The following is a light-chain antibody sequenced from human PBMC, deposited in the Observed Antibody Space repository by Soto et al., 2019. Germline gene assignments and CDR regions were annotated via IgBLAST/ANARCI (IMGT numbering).Light chain of an antibody. CDR2: EVT. CDR1: SSDVGAYIY. J-gene: IGLJ1*01. CDR3: CSYTSSRTYV. V-gene: IGLV2-14*01. Sequence: QSGLTQPASVSGSPGQSITISCTGTSSDVGAYIYVSWYQHHPGKAPKVMIYEVTNRPSGVSDRFSGSKSGNTASLTISGLQAEDEADYYCCSYTSSRTYVFGTGTKV.